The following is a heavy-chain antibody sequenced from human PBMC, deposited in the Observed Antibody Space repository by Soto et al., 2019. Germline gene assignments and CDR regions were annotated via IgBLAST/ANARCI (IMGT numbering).Heavy chain of an antibody. J-gene: IGHJ5*02. CDR2: MYYSETT. D-gene: IGHD6-13*01. CDR3: ARANSSTWYKLEYKWFDP. Sequence: LSLTCTVSGASINDFYWSWIRQTPGKGLEWVGFMYYSETTKYNPPLKGRVNMSLDTSKNQVSLHLKSVTAADTAVYYCARANSSTWYKLEYKWFDPWGQGTQVTVSS. CDR1: GASINDFY. V-gene: IGHV4-59*01.